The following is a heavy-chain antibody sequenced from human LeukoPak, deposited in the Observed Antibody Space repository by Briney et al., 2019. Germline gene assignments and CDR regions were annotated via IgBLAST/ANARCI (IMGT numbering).Heavy chain of an antibody. Sequence: KPSETLSLTCTVSGGSISSYYWSWIRQPPGKGLEWIGEINHSGSTNYNPSLKSRVTISVDTSKNQFSLKLSSVTAADTAVYYCARWEEQQLGYARSWFDPWGQGTLVTVSS. V-gene: IGHV4-34*01. CDR2: INHSGST. CDR3: ARWEEQQLGYARSWFDP. CDR1: GGSISSYY. J-gene: IGHJ5*02. D-gene: IGHD6-13*01.